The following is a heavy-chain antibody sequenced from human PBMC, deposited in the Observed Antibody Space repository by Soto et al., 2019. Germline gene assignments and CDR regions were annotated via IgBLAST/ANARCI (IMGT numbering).Heavy chain of an antibody. CDR1: GGSITTSVL. D-gene: IGHD1-26*01. CDR3: VGGRDYDY. CDR2: IAHDGHT. J-gene: IGHJ4*02. Sequence: PSETLSLTCDVSGGSITTSVLWTWVRQFPGRGLEWIGEIAHDGHTNYNPSLSGRVTMSVDLSNSQFSLNVASVSAADAAVYFCVGGRDYDYWGQGTLVTVSS. V-gene: IGHV4-4*02.